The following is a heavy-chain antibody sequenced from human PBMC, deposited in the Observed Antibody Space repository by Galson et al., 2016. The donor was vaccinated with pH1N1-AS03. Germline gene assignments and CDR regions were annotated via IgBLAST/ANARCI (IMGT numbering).Heavy chain of an antibody. V-gene: IGHV3-9*01. CDR2: ISWNSGTI. CDR3: AKMGSTTGNDY. Sequence: SLRLSCAGSGFTFDDYAMHWVRQAPGKGLEWVSGISWNSGTIGYTDSVKGRFTISRDNPKNTLYLQMNTLRADDTAVYYCAKMGSTTGNDYWGQGTLVTVSS. CDR1: GFTFDDYA. D-gene: IGHD1-1*01. J-gene: IGHJ4*02.